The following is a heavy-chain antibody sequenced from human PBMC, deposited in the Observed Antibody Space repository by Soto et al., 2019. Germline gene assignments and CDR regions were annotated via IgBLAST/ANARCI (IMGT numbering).Heavy chain of an antibody. Sequence: GGSLGLSCAASGFTFSSYAMHWVRQAPGKGLEWVAVISYDGSNKYYADSVKGRFTISRDNSKNTLYLQMNSLRAEDTAVYYCARTGGWNLFDYWGQGTLVTVSS. J-gene: IGHJ4*02. V-gene: IGHV3-30-3*01. CDR3: ARTGGWNLFDY. CDR1: GFTFSSYA. CDR2: ISYDGSNK. D-gene: IGHD1-7*01.